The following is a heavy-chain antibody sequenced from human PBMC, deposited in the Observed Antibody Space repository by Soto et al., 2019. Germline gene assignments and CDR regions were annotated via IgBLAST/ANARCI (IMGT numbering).Heavy chain of an antibody. J-gene: IGHJ5*01. CDR2: IKQDGGEK. CDR1: EFTFSTYW. D-gene: IGHD6-19*01. Sequence: GGSLRLSCAVSEFTFSTYWMTWVRQAPGKGLEWVANIKQDGGEKHYLESVRGRFTISSDSAKKSLDLEMNSLRAEDTAVYYCAGGSGWTSETWGHGTLVTVSS. CDR3: AGGSGWTSET. V-gene: IGHV3-7*05.